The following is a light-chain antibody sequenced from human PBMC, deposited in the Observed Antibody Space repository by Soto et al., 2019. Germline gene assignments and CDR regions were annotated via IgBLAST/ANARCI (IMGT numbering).Light chain of an antibody. CDR3: QQYNNWPRT. V-gene: IGKV3-15*01. CDR2: GAS. J-gene: IGKJ1*01. CDR1: RRVSSN. Sequence: ERVTTSLAAHLSLAKGERATFSCRASRRVSSNLAWYQQKPGQAPRLLIYGASTRATGIPARFSGSGSGTEFTLTISSLQSEDFAVYYCQQYNNWPRTFGQGTKVDIK.